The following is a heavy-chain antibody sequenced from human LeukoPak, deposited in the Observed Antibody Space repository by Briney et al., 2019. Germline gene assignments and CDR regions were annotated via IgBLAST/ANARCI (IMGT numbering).Heavy chain of an antibody. D-gene: IGHD1-26*01. V-gene: IGHV3-15*01. CDR3: TTDGVGVEGATYDN. Sequence: PGGSLRLSCAASGFTFINAWMAWVRQAPGKGLEWVGRIKAKAHGGTIEYAAPVKGRFTISRDDSKNTLYLQMNSLRTEDTAVYYCTTDGVGVEGATYDNWGQGTLVSVSS. J-gene: IGHJ4*02. CDR2: IKAKAHGGTI. CDR1: GFTFINAW.